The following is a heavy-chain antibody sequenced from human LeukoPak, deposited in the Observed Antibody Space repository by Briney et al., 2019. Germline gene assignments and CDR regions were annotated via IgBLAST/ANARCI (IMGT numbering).Heavy chain of an antibody. J-gene: IGHJ4*02. V-gene: IGHV3-15*01. CDR2: IKSKTDGGTT. Sequence: GRSLRLSCAASAFTFSNTWTGCVRPPPGKGLEWVGRIKSKTDGGTTDYAAPVKGRFTISRDDSKNTLYLQMNSLKTEDTAVYYCTTELRGWLQLGYWGQGTLVTVSS. D-gene: IGHD5-24*01. CDR1: AFTFSNTW. CDR3: TTELRGWLQLGY.